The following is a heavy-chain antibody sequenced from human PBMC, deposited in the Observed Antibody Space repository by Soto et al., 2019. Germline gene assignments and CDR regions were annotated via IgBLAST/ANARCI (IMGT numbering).Heavy chain of an antibody. V-gene: IGHV3-23*01. CDR3: ANNQQLVQYYWFDP. CDR1: GFTFSSYA. J-gene: IGHJ5*02. D-gene: IGHD6-13*01. Sequence: GGSLRLSCAASGFTFSSYAMSWVRQAPGKGLEWVSAFRGSGGSTYYADSVKGRFTISRDNSKNTLYLQMNSLRAEDTAVYYCANNQQLVQYYWFDPWGQGTLVTVSS. CDR2: FRGSGGST.